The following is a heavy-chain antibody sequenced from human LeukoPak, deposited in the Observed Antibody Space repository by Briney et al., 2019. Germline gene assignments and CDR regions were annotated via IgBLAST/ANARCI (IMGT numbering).Heavy chain of an antibody. CDR3: AHSKRGGGYYINAFAV. D-gene: IGHD1-26*01. V-gene: IGHV4-59*01. J-gene: IGHJ3*01. Sequence: SETLSLTCTVSGASTSAYYWSWIRQPPGKGLEWIGYSYSGGNANYNPSLRSRVTISIDTSENQFSLRLTSVTAADTAIYFCAHSKRGGGYYINAFAVWGQGALVTISS. CDR2: SYSGGNA. CDR1: GASTSAYY.